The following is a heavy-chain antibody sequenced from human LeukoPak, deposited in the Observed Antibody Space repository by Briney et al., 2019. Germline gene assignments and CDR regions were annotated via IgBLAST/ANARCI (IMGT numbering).Heavy chain of an antibody. CDR3: ARDNSHPTTGVFGGRVYWFDP. CDR1: GGTFSSYA. Sequence: ASVKVSCKAFGGTFSSYAISWVRQAPGQGLEWMGGIIPIFGTANYAQKFQGRVTITADESTSTAYMELSSLRSEDTAVYYCARDNSHPTTGVFGGRVYWFDPWGQGTLVTVSS. D-gene: IGHD3-10*01. J-gene: IGHJ5*02. V-gene: IGHV1-69*13. CDR2: IIPIFGTA.